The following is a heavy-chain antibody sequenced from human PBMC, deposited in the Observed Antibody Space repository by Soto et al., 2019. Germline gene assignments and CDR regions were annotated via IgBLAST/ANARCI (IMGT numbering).Heavy chain of an antibody. CDR1: GFTFSNYA. CDR2: VTGSGDST. D-gene: IGHD6-19*01. Sequence: GGSLRLSCAASGFTFSNYALSWVRQAPGKGLEWVSAVTGSGDSTYYTDSVKGRFTISRDNSKKTLYLQMNNLRAEDTAVYYCAKRAVASVFDIWGQGTMVTVSS. CDR3: AKRAVASVFDI. V-gene: IGHV3-23*01. J-gene: IGHJ3*02.